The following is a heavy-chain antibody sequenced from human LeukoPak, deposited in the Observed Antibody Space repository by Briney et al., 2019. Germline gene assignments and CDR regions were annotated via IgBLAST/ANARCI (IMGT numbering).Heavy chain of an antibody. Sequence: GESLKISCKGSGYSFTSYWIVWVRQMPGKGLEWMGIIYPGDSDTRYSPSFQGQVTISADKSISTAYLQWSSLKASDTAMYYCARHNYCSGGSCYFAFDIWGQGTMVTVSS. CDR3: ARHNYCSGGSCYFAFDI. V-gene: IGHV5-51*01. J-gene: IGHJ3*02. CDR2: IYPGDSDT. CDR1: GYSFTSYW. D-gene: IGHD2-15*01.